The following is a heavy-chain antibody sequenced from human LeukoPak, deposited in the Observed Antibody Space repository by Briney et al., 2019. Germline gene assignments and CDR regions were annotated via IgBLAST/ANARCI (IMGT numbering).Heavy chain of an antibody. CDR3: VRDGRWLVLWWFDP. CDR1: GFTFSSYA. V-gene: IGHV3-30*04. J-gene: IGHJ5*02. Sequence: GGSLRLSCAASGFTFSSYAMHWVRQAPGKGLEWVAVISYDGSNKYYADSVKGRFTISRDNSKNTLYLQMNSLRAEDTAVYYCVRDGRWLVLWWFDPWGQGTLVTVSS. CDR2: ISYDGSNK. D-gene: IGHD6-19*01.